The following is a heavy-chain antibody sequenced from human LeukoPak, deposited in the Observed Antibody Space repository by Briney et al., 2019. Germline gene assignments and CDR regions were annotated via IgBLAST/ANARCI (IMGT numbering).Heavy chain of an antibody. D-gene: IGHD6-19*01. J-gene: IGHJ4*02. CDR2: IKQDGSEK. CDR3: ARDGGNQWRGFDY. CDR1: GFTFSSYW. V-gene: IGHV3-7*03. Sequence: GGSLRLSCAASGFTFSSYWMSWVRQPPGRGLEWVANIKQDGSEKYYVDSVKGRFTISRDNAKNSLYLQMNSLRAEDTAVYYCARDGGNQWRGFDYWGQGTLVTVSS.